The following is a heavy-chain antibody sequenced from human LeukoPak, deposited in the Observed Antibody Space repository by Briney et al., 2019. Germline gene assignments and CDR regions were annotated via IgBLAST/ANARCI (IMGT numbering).Heavy chain of an antibody. V-gene: IGHV3-30*01. J-gene: IGHJ4*02. CDR2: ISYDGSNN. D-gene: IGHD2-8*01. CDR3: AGLIGYCSNAVCAEGLGY. Sequence: GGSLRLSCVASGFAFSSYAMHWVRQAPGKGLEWVALISYDGSNNYYADSVKGRFTISRDNSKNTLYLEMNRLRGEDTAVYYCAGLIGYCSNAVCAEGLGYWGQGTLVTVSS. CDR1: GFAFSSYA.